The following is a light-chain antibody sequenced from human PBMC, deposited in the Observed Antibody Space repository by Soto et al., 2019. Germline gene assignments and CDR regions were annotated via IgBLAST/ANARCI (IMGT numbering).Light chain of an antibody. CDR2: EVS. CDR1: SSDVGGYNY. CDR3: SSYTSSSTLV. V-gene: IGLV2-14*01. Sequence: QSALTQPASVSGSPGQSITISCTGTSSDVGGYNYVSWYQQHPGKAPKLMIYEVSNRPSGVSNSFSGSKSGNTASLTISGLQAEDEADYYCSSYTSSSTLVFGRGTKLTVL. J-gene: IGLJ2*01.